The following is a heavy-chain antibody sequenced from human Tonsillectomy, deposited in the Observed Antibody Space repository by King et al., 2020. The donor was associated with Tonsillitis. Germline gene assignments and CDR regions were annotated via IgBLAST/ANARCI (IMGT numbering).Heavy chain of an antibody. CDR3: ARDLHGSTNFARSDAAFHI. CDR2: IMPMFGTE. Sequence: QLVQSGAEVKKPGSSVKVSCKASGGTFSNYIISWVRQAPGQGLEWMGGIMPMFGTEKYAQKFQGRVTMTADESTSTAYMELSSLISEDTAVYYCARDLHGSTNFARSDAAFHIWGQGTMVTVSS. J-gene: IGHJ3*02. D-gene: IGHD2-2*01. CDR1: GGTFSNYI. V-gene: IGHV1-69*01.